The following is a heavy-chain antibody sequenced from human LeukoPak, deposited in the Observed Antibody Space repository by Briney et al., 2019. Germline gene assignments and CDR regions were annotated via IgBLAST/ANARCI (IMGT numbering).Heavy chain of an antibody. CDR3: ARARRSGSYHFDY. CDR1: GYTFTGYY. Sequence: GASVKASCKASGYTFTGYYMHWVRQAPGQGLEWMGWINPNSGGTNYAQKFQGRATMTRDTSISTAYMELSRLRSDDTAVYYCARARRSGSYHFDYWGQGTLVTVSS. V-gene: IGHV1-2*02. J-gene: IGHJ4*02. D-gene: IGHD1-26*01. CDR2: INPNSGGT.